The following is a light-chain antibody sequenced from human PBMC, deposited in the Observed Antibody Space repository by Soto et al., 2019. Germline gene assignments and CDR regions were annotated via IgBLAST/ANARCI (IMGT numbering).Light chain of an antibody. CDR2: DPS. J-gene: IGKJ3*01. Sequence: EIVLTQSPATLSFSPGERATLSCRASQNVSTYLAWYQQKPGQAPRPLIYDPSNRATGIPARFSGSVSGTDFTLTISSLEPEDFAVYYCQQRTNWLTFGPGTKVDIK. CDR1: QNVSTY. V-gene: IGKV3-11*01. CDR3: QQRTNWLT.